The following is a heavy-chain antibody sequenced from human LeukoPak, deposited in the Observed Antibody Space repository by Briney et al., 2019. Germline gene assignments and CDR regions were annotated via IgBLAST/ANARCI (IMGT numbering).Heavy chain of an antibody. Sequence: PGGSLRLSCAASGFTVSSYWMHWVRQAPGKGLVWVSRLNSGGVSYADSVKGRFTISRDNSKNTLYLQMNSLRAEDTAVYYCANFGSSGYYYGGDYWGQGTLVTVSS. V-gene: IGHV3-74*01. CDR3: ANFGSSGYYYGGDY. D-gene: IGHD3-22*01. J-gene: IGHJ4*02. CDR1: GFTVSSYW. CDR2: LNSGGV.